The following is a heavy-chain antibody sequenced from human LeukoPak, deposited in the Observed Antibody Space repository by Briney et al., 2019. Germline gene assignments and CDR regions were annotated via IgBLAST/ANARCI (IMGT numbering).Heavy chain of an antibody. CDR3: AKDVVGQQWVENY. Sequence: PGGSLRLSCAASGFAFSRFGMHWVRQPPGKGLEWVSFIRYDGNEKYYEDSVKGRFTISRDNSKNTLYLQMNSLRDDDTAVYYCAKDVVGQQWVENYWGQGTLVTVSS. V-gene: IGHV3-30*02. CDR1: GFAFSRFG. J-gene: IGHJ4*02. D-gene: IGHD2-2*01. CDR2: IRYDGNEK.